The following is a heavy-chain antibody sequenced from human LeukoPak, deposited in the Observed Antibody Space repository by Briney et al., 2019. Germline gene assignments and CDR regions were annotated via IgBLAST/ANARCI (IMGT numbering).Heavy chain of an antibody. CDR1: GFTFSSYE. Sequence: GGSLRLSCAASGFTFSSYEMNWVRQAPGKGLEWVSYISSSGSTIYYADSVKGRFTISRDNAKNSLYLQMNSLRAEDTAVYYCARETYYDILTGISGGMDVWGKGTTVTVSS. D-gene: IGHD3-9*01. CDR2: ISSSGSTI. CDR3: ARETYYDILTGISGGMDV. J-gene: IGHJ6*04. V-gene: IGHV3-48*03.